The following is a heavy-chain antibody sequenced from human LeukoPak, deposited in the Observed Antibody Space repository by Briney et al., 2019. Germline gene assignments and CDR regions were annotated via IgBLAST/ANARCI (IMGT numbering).Heavy chain of an antibody. D-gene: IGHD2-2*01. CDR2: ISAYNGNT. J-gene: IGHJ6*02. CDR3: ARETYCSSTSCYLRGYYGMDV. V-gene: IGHV1-18*01. CDR1: GYTFTSYG. Sequence: AASVKVSCKASGYTFTSYGISWVRQAPGQGLEWMGWISAYNGNTNYAQKLQGRVTMTTDTSTSTAYMELRSLRSDDTAVYYCARETYCSSTSCYLRGYYGMDVWGQGTTVTVSS.